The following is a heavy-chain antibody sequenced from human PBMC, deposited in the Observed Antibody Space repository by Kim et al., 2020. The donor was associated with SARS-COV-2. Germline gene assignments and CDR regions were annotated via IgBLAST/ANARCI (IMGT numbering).Heavy chain of an antibody. D-gene: IGHD5-18*01. CDR3: ARFVRGGYSYGYGGGAGVDY. Sequence: RVTISVDTSKNQFSLKLSSVTAADTAVYYCARFVRGGYSYGYGGGAGVDYWGQGTLVTVSS. J-gene: IGHJ4*02. V-gene: IGHV4-39*01.